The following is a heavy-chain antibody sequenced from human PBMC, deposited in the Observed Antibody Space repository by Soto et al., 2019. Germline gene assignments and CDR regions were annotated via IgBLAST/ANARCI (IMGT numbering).Heavy chain of an antibody. CDR1: GGTFSSYT. CDR2: IIPILGIA. CDR3: ARDRSGYDSYYYYMDV. Sequence: SVNVSCKASGGTFSSYTISWVRQAPGQGLEWMGRIIPILGIANYAQKFQGRVTITADKSTSTAYMELSSLRSEDTAVYYCARDRSGYDSYYYYMDVWGKGTTVTVS. J-gene: IGHJ6*03. V-gene: IGHV1-69*04. D-gene: IGHD5-12*01.